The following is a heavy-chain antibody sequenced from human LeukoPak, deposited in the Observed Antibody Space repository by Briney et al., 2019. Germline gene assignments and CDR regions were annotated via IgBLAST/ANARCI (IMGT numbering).Heavy chain of an antibody. CDR3: ATAEAYYYDSSGYHY. CDR2: FDPEDGET. CDR1: GYTLTELS. J-gene: IGHJ4*02. Sequence: ASVKVPCKVSGYTLTELSMRWVRQAPGKGLEWMGGFDPEDGETIYAQKFQGRVTMTEDTSTDTAYMELSSLRSEDTAVYYCATAEAYYYDSSGYHYWGQGTLVTVSS. D-gene: IGHD3-22*01. V-gene: IGHV1-24*01.